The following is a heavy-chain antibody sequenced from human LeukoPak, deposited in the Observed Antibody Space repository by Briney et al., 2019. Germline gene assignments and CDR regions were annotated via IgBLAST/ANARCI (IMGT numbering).Heavy chain of an antibody. D-gene: IGHD3-22*01. V-gene: IGHV3-74*01. J-gene: IGHJ4*02. CDR1: GFTFSSYW. CDR2: INSDGSST. Sequence: GGSLRLSCAASGFTFSSYWMHWVRQAPGKGLVWVSRINSDGSSTGYADSVKGRFTISRDNAKNTLYLQMNSLRAEDTAVYYCARPPYYDSSGYSVYWGQGTLVTVSS. CDR3: ARPPYYDSSGYSVY.